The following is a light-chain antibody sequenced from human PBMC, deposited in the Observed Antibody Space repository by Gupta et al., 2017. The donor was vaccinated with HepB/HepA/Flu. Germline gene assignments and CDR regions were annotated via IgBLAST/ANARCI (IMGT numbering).Light chain of an antibody. CDR3: QQCYSPPPHT. CDR2: WAS. Sequence: DFVMTQSPDSLAVSLGERATINCKSSQSVFYSSNNKDYLAWYQQTPGQPPKLLIYWASNRESGVPDRFSGSGSGTDFTLTINSLQAEDVAIYYCQQCYSPPPHTFGGGTKVEIK. J-gene: IGKJ4*01. V-gene: IGKV4-1*01. CDR1: QSVFYSSNNKDY.